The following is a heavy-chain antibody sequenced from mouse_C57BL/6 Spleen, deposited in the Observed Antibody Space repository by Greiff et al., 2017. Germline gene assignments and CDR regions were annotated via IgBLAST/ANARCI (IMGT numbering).Heavy chain of an antibody. Sequence: VKLVESGAELVKPGASVKLSCKASGYTFTEYTIHWVKQRSGQGLEWIGWFYPGSGSIKYNEKFKDKDTLTADKSSSTVYMELSRLTSEDSAVXFCARHGQRRLPMYYFDHWGQGTTLTVSS. J-gene: IGHJ2*01. D-gene: IGHD3-2*02. CDR1: GYTFTEYT. CDR3: ARHGQRRLPMYYFDH. CDR2: FYPGSGSI. V-gene: IGHV1-62-2*01.